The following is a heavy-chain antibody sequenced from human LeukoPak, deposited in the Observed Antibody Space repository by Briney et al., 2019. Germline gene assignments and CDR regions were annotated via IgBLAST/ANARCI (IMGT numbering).Heavy chain of an antibody. D-gene: IGHD6-19*01. V-gene: IGHV3-66*01. CDR2: IYSGGST. Sequence: GGSLRLSCAASGFTVSSNYMSWVRQAPGKGLEWVSVIYSGGSTYYADSVKGRFTISRDNSKNTLYLQMNSLRAEDTAVYYCAKNRRIAVAGGLDYWGQGTLVTVSS. J-gene: IGHJ4*02. CDR1: GFTVSSNY. CDR3: AKNRRIAVAGGLDY.